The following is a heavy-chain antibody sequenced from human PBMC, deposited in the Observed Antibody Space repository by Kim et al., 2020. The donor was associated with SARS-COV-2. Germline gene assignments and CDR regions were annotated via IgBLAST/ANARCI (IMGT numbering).Heavy chain of an antibody. Sequence: GGSLRLSCAASGFIFSGSAIHWVRQASGKGLEWVGRIRSKASSYATAYSASVKGRFTISRDDSKNTAFLQMNSLKTEDTAVYYCTRPPATVTTGGLDGMDVWGQGTTVTVSS. CDR3: TRPPATVTTGGLDGMDV. D-gene: IGHD4-17*01. V-gene: IGHV3-73*01. CDR1: GFIFSGSA. J-gene: IGHJ6*02. CDR2: IRSKASSYAT.